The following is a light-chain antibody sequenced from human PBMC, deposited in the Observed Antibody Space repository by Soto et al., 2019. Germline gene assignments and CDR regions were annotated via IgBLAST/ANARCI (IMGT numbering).Light chain of an antibody. J-gene: IGKJ3*01. Sequence: DIQMTQSPSSLSASVGDRVTITCRASQSISSYLNWYQQKPGKAPKLLIYAASSLQSGVPSRFSGSGSGTDVTLTISSLQPEDFATYYCQQSYSTPFTFCPGTKVDIK. V-gene: IGKV1-39*01. CDR1: QSISSY. CDR2: AAS. CDR3: QQSYSTPFT.